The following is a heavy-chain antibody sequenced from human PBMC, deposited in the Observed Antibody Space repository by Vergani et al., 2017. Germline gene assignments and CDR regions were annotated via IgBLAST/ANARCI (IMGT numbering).Heavy chain of an antibody. CDR2: IYSGGST. D-gene: IGHD3-22*01. J-gene: IGHJ4*02. Sequence: EVQLVESGGGLVQPGGSLRLSCAASGFTVSSNYMSWVRQAPGKGLEWVSVIYSGGSTYYADSVKGRFTISRDNSKTTLYLQMNSLRAEDTAVYYCAREDDYYERSPLVYWGQGTLVTVSS. CDR3: AREDDYYERSPLVY. CDR1: GFTVSSNY. V-gene: IGHV3-66*02.